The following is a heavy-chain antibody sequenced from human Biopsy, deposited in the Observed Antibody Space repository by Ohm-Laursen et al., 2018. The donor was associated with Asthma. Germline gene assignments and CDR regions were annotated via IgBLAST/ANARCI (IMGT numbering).Heavy chain of an antibody. D-gene: IGHD6-19*01. V-gene: IGHV1-69*13. CDR1: GGTFSNFA. CDR2: IMTVFGTT. Sequence: GASVKVSCKAPGGTFSNFAISWVRQAPGQGLEWLGGIMTVFGTTNYAQKFQGGVTITADESTSTAYMEVTSLRSEDTAIYYCARCQVGYSSGWSLLLKKIYYPGMDVWGQGTAVTVSS. J-gene: IGHJ6*02. CDR3: ARCQVGYSSGWSLLLKKIYYPGMDV.